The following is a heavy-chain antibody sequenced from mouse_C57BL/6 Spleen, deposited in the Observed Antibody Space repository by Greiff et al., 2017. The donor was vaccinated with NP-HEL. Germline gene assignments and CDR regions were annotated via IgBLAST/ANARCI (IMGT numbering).Heavy chain of an antibody. V-gene: IGHV5-17*01. J-gene: IGHJ3*01. CDR2: ISSGSSTI. CDR3: ASGTAQVPFAY. D-gene: IGHD3-2*02. CDR1: GFTFSDYG. Sequence: EVQLVESGGGLVKPGGSLKLSCAASGFTFSDYGMHWVRQAPEKGLEWVAYISSGSSTIYYADTVKGRFTISRDNAKNTLFLQMTSLRSEDTAMYYGASGTAQVPFAYWGQGTLVTVSA.